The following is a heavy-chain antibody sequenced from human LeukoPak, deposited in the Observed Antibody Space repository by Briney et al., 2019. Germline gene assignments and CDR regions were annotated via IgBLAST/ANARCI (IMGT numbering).Heavy chain of an antibody. J-gene: IGHJ4*02. CDR3: AIRDGHTDH. V-gene: IGHV1-3*03. Sequence: GASVKVSCKASGYTFTDYYMHWVRQAPGQTIEWLGWINPANGYTKYSQQFQDRVTLTSDTSATTAYMELSSLGSEDKAVYYCAIRDGHTDHWGQGTLVTVSS. CDR1: GYTFTDYY. CDR2: INPANGYT.